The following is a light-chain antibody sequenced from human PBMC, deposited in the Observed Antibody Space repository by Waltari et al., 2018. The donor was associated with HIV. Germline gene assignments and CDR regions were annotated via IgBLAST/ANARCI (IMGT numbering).Light chain of an antibody. V-gene: IGLV2-8*01. CDR1: NSYISDDNY. CDR3: SLFAGTHEL. J-gene: IGLJ2*01. CDR2: DVN. Sequence: QSALTQSPSASGSPGQSGNISCSGTNSYISDDNYASWYQQHSDRPPKLIIFDVNKRLSGVLDRFSSTESVNTAALFVSVLQPEDEATYFWSLFAGTHELFGGGTKL.